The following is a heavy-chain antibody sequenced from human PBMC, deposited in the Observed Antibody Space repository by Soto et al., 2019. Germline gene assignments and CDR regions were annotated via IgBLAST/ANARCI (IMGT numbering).Heavy chain of an antibody. CDR1: GYTFTSYY. Sequence: ASVKVSCKASGYTFTSYYMHWVRQAPGQGLEWMGIINPSGGSTSYAQKFQGRVTMTRDTSTSTVYMELSSLRSEDTAVYYCVRARSIGIQLWPAYAEYLSHWGQGTLVSVSS. V-gene: IGHV1-46*01. CDR3: VRARSIGIQLWPAYAEYLSH. J-gene: IGHJ1*01. CDR2: INPSGGST. D-gene: IGHD5-18*01.